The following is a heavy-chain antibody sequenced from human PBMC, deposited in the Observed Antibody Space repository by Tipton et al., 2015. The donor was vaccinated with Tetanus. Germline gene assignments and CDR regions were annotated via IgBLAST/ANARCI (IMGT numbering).Heavy chain of an antibody. Sequence: TLSLTCAVYGGSSSSFYWSWIRQPPGGGLEWIGEINHRGGTAYSPSLKSRATISVDTSKNQFSLSLRSVTAADTAVYYCARQADNWFDPWGQGTLVIVSS. CDR2: INHRGGT. CDR3: ARQADNWFDP. CDR1: GGSSSSFY. J-gene: IGHJ5*02. V-gene: IGHV4-34*01. D-gene: IGHD6-25*01.